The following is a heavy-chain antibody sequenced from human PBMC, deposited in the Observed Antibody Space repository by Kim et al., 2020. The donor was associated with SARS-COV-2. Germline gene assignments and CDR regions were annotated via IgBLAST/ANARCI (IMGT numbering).Heavy chain of an antibody. CDR3: ARGGDGYKRDTDDY. CDR1: GFTFSSYS. Sequence: GGSLRLSCAASGFTFSSYSMNWVRQAPGKGLEWVSSISSSSSYIYYADSVKGRFTTSRDNAKNSLYLQMNSLRAEDTAVYYCARGGDGYKRDTDDYWGQGTLVTVSS. D-gene: IGHD3-16*01. J-gene: IGHJ4*02. CDR2: ISSSSSYI. V-gene: IGHV3-21*01.